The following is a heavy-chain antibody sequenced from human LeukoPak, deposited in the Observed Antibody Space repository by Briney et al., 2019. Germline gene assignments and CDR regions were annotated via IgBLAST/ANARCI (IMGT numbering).Heavy chain of an antibody. Sequence: SGTLSLTCAVSGGFISSNNWWNWVRQPPGKGLEWVGEIYHSGSTNYNPSLESRVTISVDKSKNQFSLKLSSVTAADTAVYYCARKGPYYNSLTGYYKNGLDVWGKGTTVIVSS. CDR3: ARKGPYYNSLTGYYKNGLDV. V-gene: IGHV4-4*02. CDR1: GGFISSNNW. CDR2: IYHSGST. D-gene: IGHD3-9*01. J-gene: IGHJ6*04.